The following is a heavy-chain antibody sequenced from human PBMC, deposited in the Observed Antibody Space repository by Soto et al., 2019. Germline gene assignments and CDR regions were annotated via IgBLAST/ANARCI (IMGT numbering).Heavy chain of an antibody. V-gene: IGHV4-59*01. CDR2: IYYSGST. J-gene: IGHJ4*02. CDR3: ASGGSWFGELPTFDY. D-gene: IGHD3-10*01. Sequence: QVQLQESGPGLAKPSETLSLTCTVSGGSISSYYWSWIRQPPGKGLEWIGYIYYSGSTNYNPSLKSRVTISVDTSKNQFSLKLSSVTAADTAVYYCASGGSWFGELPTFDYWGQGTLVTVSS. CDR1: GGSISSYY.